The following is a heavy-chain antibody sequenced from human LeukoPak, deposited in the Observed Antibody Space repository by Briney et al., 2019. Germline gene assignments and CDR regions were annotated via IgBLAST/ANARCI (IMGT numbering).Heavy chain of an antibody. V-gene: IGHV3-30*01. Sequence: GGSLGLSCAASGFTFSSCAMHWVRQAPGKGLEWVAITSYDGSNKNYVDSVKARFTISRDNSKNTLYLQMNSLRTEDTAVYFCAREGSSSSFDYWGQGTLVTVSS. CDR2: TSYDGSNK. D-gene: IGHD6-19*01. CDR1: GFTFSSCA. CDR3: AREGSSSSFDY. J-gene: IGHJ4*02.